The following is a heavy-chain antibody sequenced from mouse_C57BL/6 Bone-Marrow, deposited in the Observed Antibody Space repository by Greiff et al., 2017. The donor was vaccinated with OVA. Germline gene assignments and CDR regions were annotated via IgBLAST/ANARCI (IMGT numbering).Heavy chain of an antibody. J-gene: IGHJ3*01. CDR1: GFTFSDYY. Sequence: EVMLVESGGGLVQPGGSLKLSCAASGFTFSDYYMYWVRQTPEKRLEWVAYISNGGGSTYYPATVKGRFTISRDNAKNTLYLQMSRLKSEDTAMYYCARRPYYYGSSPWFAYWGQGTLVTVSA. V-gene: IGHV5-12*01. D-gene: IGHD1-1*01. CDR2: ISNGGGST. CDR3: ARRPYYYGSSPWFAY.